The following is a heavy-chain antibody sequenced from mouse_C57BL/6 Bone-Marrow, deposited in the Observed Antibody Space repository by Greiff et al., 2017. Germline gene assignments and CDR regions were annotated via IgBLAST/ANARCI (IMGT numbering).Heavy chain of an antibody. CDR3: ARAVTGTYWYFDV. CDR1: GFTFSDFY. Sequence: EVNVVESGGGLVQSGRSLRLSCATSGFTFSDFYMEWVRQAPGKGLEWIAASRNKANDYTTEYSASVKGRFIVSRYTSQSILYLQMNALRAEDTAIYYCARAVTGTYWYFDVWGTGTTVTVSS. J-gene: IGHJ1*03. D-gene: IGHD4-1*01. V-gene: IGHV7-1*01. CDR2: SRNKANDYTT.